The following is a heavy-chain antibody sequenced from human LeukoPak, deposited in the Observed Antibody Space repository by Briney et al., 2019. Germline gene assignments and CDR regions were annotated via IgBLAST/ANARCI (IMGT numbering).Heavy chain of an antibody. Sequence: PGGSLRLSCAASGFTFSSYSMSWVRQAPGKGLEWVSSISSSNNYIYYADSVKGRFTISRDNAKNSLYLQMNSLRAEDTAMYYCARESGKFDYWGQGTLVAVSS. V-gene: IGHV3-21*04. J-gene: IGHJ4*02. CDR2: ISSSNNYI. CDR3: ARESGKFDY. CDR1: GFTFSSYS.